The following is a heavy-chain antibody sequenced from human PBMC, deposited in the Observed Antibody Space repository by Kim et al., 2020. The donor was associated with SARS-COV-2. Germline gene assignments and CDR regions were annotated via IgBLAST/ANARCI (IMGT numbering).Heavy chain of an antibody. V-gene: IGHV4-39*07. D-gene: IGHD5-18*01. Sequence: SETLSLTCTVSGGSISSSSYYWGWIRQPPGKGLEWIGSIYYSGSTYYNPSLKSRVTISVDTSKNQFSLKLSSVTAADTAVYYCARVADTAMVTGWGQGTLVTVSS. CDR1: GGSISSSSYY. CDR3: ARVADTAMVTG. CDR2: IYYSGST. J-gene: IGHJ4*02.